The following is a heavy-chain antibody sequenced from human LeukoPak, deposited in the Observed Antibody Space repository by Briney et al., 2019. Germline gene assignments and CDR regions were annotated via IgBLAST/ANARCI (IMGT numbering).Heavy chain of an antibody. D-gene: IGHD5-12*01. Sequence: GGSLRLSCAASGFTFSSYSMNWVRQAPGKGLEWVSAISSSSSYIYYADSVKGRFTISRDNAKNSLYLQMNSLRAEDTAVYYCARDSEYSGYLPDAFDIWGQGTMVTVSS. CDR1: GFTFSSYS. CDR3: ARDSEYSGYLPDAFDI. V-gene: IGHV3-21*01. J-gene: IGHJ3*02. CDR2: ISSSSSYI.